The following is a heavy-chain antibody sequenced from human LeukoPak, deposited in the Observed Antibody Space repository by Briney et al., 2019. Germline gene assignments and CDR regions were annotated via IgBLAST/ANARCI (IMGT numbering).Heavy chain of an antibody. CDR3: AREAPVDY. CDR2: IYHSGST. Sequence: SSETLSLTCTVSGYSISSGYYWGWIRQPPGKGLEWIGSIYHSGSTYYNPSLKSRVTISVDTSKNQFSLKLSSVTAADTAVYYCAREAPVDYWGQGTLVTVSS. CDR1: GYSISSGYY. J-gene: IGHJ4*02. V-gene: IGHV4-38-2*02.